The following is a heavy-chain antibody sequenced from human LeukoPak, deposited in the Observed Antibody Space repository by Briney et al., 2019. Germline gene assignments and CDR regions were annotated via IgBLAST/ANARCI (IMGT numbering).Heavy chain of an antibody. CDR3: ARGPRITLIRGGQWYYYMDV. V-gene: IGHV1-46*01. D-gene: IGHD3-10*01. CDR1: GYTFTIYY. CDR2: INPSGGST. J-gene: IGHJ6*03. Sequence: GASVKVSCKASGYTFTIYYIHWVRQAPGQGLEGMGLINPSGGSTNYAQKFQGRVTMARDTSTSTVYMELSSLRSEDTAVYYCARGPRITLIRGGQWYYYMDVWGKGTTVTISS.